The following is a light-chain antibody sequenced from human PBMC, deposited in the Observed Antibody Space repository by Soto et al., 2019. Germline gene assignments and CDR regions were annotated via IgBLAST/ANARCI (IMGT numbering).Light chain of an antibody. CDR1: SFNIGITS. J-gene: IGLJ3*02. Sequence: QAVLTQPPSVSGTPGQRVTITCSGSSFNIGITSVYWYQHLPGAAPKLLIYTNSQRPSGVPDRFCGSKSGTSAALDISGLRSEDEADYYCAAWDDSLSGPVFGGGTKLTVL. V-gene: IGLV1-47*02. CDR2: TNS. CDR3: AAWDDSLSGPV.